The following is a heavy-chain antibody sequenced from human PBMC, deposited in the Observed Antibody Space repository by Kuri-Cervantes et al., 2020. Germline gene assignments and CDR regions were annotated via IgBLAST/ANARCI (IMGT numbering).Heavy chain of an antibody. CDR2: IIPIFGTA. V-gene: IGHV1-69*06. CDR1: GGTFSSYA. D-gene: IGHD6-19*01. Sequence: SVKVSCKASGGTFSSYAISWVRQAPGQGLEWMGGIIPIFGTANYAQKFQGRVTITADKSTSTAYMGLSSLRSEDTAVYYCARATEAVAGTRAPHRYFDYWGQGTLVTVSS. CDR3: ARATEAVAGTRAPHRYFDY. J-gene: IGHJ4*02.